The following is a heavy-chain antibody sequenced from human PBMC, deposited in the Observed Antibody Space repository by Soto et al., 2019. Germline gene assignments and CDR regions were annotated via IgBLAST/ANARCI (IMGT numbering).Heavy chain of an antibody. CDR1: GGSISSGGYY. J-gene: IGHJ4*02. CDR3: ARARFIDFDY. V-gene: IGHV4-31*03. CDR2: IYYTEST. Sequence: SETLSLTCTVSGGSISSGGYYWRWIRQHPGKGLEWIGYIYYTESTYYNPSLKSRVTISVDTSKNQFSLKLSSVTAADTAVYYCARARFIDFDYWGQGTLVTVSS.